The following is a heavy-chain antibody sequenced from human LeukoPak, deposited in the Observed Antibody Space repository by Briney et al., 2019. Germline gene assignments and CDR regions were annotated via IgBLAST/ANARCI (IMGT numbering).Heavy chain of an antibody. CDR1: GGAIISYY. CDR3: ARLKFYDSTGYSTGYYMHV. D-gene: IGHD3-22*01. Sequence: SEPLPLACSVSGGAIISYYWSWSRQPAGRGPEWIGRIYPTCNNHSFPSLMTPPTMSTHLSKKQFSLRLRYVPAADTGVYYCARLKFYDSTGYSTGYYMHVWGKGTAVTVSS. CDR2: IYPTCNN. V-gene: IGHV4-4*07. J-gene: IGHJ6*03.